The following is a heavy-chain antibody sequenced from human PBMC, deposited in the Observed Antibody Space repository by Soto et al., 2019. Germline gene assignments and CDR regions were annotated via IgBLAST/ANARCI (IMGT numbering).Heavy chain of an antibody. D-gene: IGHD6-6*01. CDR1: GFTFSSYW. J-gene: IGHJ4*02. CDR2: VNGDGSST. CDR3: ARGGPYSSSEVDY. V-gene: IGHV3-74*01. Sequence: EVQLVESGGGLVQPGGSLRLSCAASGFTFSSYWMHWVRQAPGKGLVWVSRVNGDGSSTSYADSVKGRFTISRDNAKNTLYLQMNSLRVEDTAVYYCARGGPYSSSEVDYWGQGTLDTVSS.